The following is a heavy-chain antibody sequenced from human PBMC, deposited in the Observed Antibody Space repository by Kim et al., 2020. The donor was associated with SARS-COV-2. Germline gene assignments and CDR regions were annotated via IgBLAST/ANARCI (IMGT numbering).Heavy chain of an antibody. CDR2: INHSGST. D-gene: IGHD5-18*01. CDR1: GGSFSGYY. J-gene: IGHJ4*02. CDR3: ARRNLHVDTAMANKYYFDY. V-gene: IGHV4-34*01. Sequence: SETLSLTCAVYGGSFSGYYWSWIRQPPGKGLEWIGEINHSGSTNYNPSLKSRVTISVDTSKNQFSLKLSSVTAADTAVYYCARRNLHVDTAMANKYYFDYWGQGTLVTVSS.